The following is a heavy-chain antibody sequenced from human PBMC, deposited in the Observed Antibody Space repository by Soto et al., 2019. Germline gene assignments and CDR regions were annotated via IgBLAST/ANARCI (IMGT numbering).Heavy chain of an antibody. D-gene: IGHD6-13*01. V-gene: IGHV4-34*01. CDR1: GGSFSGYY. CDR2: INHSGST. Sequence: SQTLSLTCAVYGGSFSGYYWSWIRQPPGKGLEWIGEINHSGSTNYNPSLKSRVTISVDTSKNQFSLKLSSVTAADTAVYYCARERRIAAAADSVAKCPQYYYYYYMDVWGKGTTVTVSS. J-gene: IGHJ6*03. CDR3: ARERRIAAAADSVAKCPQYYYYYYMDV.